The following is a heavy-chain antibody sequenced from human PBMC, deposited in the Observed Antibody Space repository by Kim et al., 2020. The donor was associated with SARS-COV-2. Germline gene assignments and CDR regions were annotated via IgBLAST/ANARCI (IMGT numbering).Heavy chain of an antibody. J-gene: IGHJ4*02. CDR1: GFTFSTYW. CDR2: IKQDGSEK. D-gene: IGHD2-2*01. V-gene: IGHV3-7*03. Sequence: GGSLRLSCAASGFTFSTYWMSWVRQAPGKGLEWVANIKQDGSEKNYVDSVKGRFTISRDNAKNSLYLQMNSLRAEDTSLYYCAKVRYGIVVGMIDYWGQG. CDR3: AKVRYGIVVGMIDY.